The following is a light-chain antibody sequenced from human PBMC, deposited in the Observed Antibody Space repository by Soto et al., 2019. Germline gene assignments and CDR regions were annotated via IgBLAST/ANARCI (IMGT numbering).Light chain of an antibody. CDR2: RNN. V-gene: IGLV1-47*01. CDR3: ASRDDNLSGHWM. CDR1: SSNIGSNY. Sequence: QAVVTQPPSASQTPGQRVTISCSGSSSNIGSNYVSWYQQLPGTAPKLLIYRNNQRPSGVPDRFSDSKSGTSASLAISGLRSEDEADYYCASRDDNLSGHWMFGGGTKVTVL. J-gene: IGLJ3*02.